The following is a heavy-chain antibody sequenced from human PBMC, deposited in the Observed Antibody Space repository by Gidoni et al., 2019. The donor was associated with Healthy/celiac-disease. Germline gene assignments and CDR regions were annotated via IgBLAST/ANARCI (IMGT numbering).Heavy chain of an antibody. CDR3: ARVGEWLVRAAFDI. Sequence: QVQLVQSGAEVKKPGASVKVSCKASGYTFTGYYMHWVRQAPGQGLEWMGWINPNSGGTNDAQKFQGRVTMTRDTSISTAYMELSRLRSDDTAVYYCARVGEWLVRAAFDIWGQGTMVTVSS. J-gene: IGHJ3*02. CDR2: INPNSGGT. CDR1: GYTFTGYY. V-gene: IGHV1-2*02. D-gene: IGHD6-19*01.